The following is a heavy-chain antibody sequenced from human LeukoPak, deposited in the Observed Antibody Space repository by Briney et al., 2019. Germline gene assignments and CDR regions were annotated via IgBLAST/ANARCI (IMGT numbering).Heavy chain of an antibody. V-gene: IGHV4-34*01. CDR2: INHSGST. J-gene: IGHJ6*03. CDR3: ARGAEGSSWYSTGYMDV. Sequence: SETLSLTWAVYGGSFSGYYWSWIRQPPGQGLEWIGEINHSGSTNYNPSLKSRVTISVDTSNNQYSRKRRSVTAADTAVYYCARGAEGSSWYSTGYMDVWGKGTTVTASS. CDR1: GGSFSGYY. D-gene: IGHD6-13*01.